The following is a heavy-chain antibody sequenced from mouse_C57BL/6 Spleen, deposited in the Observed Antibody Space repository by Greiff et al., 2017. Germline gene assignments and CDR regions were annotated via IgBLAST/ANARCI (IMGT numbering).Heavy chain of an antibody. V-gene: IGHV14-3*01. J-gene: IGHJ2*01. CDR3: ARYVYYGSSYYFDY. CDR2: IDPANGNT. D-gene: IGHD1-1*01. CDR1: GFNIKNTY. Sequence: VHVKQSVAELVRPGASVKLSCTASGFNIKNTYMHWVKQRPEQGLEWIGRIDPANGNTKYAPKFQGKATITADTSSNTAYLQLSSLTSEDTAIYYCARYVYYGSSYYFDYWGQGTTLTVSS.